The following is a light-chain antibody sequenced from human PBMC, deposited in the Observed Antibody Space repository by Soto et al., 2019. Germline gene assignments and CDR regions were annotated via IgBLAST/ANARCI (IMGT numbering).Light chain of an antibody. J-gene: IGLJ2*01. V-gene: IGLV1-44*01. CDR1: SSNIGSNI. CDR3: AAWDDRLTDVR. CDR2: NNS. Sequence: QSVLTQPASVSGTPGQRVTISCSGGSSNIGSNIVSWYQLLPRTAPKLLISNNSQRPSGVPDRFSGSKSGTSASLAISGLQSEDEADYYCAAWDDRLTDVRFGGGTKLTVL.